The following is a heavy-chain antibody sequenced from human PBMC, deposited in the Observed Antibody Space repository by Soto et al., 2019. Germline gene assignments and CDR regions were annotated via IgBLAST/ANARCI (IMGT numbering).Heavy chain of an antibody. CDR3: AHRRIAAATDWFDP. V-gene: IGHV2-5*02. CDR2: IYWDDDK. D-gene: IGHD6-13*01. Sequence: QITLKESGPTLVKPTQTLTLTCTFSGFSLSTSGVGVGWIRQPPGKALEWLALIYWDDDKRYSPSLKSRLTITKDTSKTQVVLTMTNMDPVDTATYYCAHRRIAAATDWFDPWGQGTLVTVSS. J-gene: IGHJ5*02. CDR1: GFSLSTSGVG.